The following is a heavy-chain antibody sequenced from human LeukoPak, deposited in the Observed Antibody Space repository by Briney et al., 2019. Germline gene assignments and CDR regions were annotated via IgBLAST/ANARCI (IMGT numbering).Heavy chain of an antibody. CDR3: ARENVVAQGTFDC. V-gene: IGHV4-38-2*02. CDR2: MYQTGSS. D-gene: IGHD2-21*01. Sequence: PETLSLTCTVSGYSIGSGHYWGWIRQPPGKGLEWIGSMYQTGSSYYSPSLKRRVTISLDTSKNKISLQLTFVTAADTAVYFCARENVVAQGTFDCWGQGALVTVSS. J-gene: IGHJ4*02. CDR1: GYSIGSGHY.